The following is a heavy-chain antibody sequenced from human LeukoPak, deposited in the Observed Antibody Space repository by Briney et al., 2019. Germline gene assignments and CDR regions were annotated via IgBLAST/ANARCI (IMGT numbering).Heavy chain of an antibody. J-gene: IGHJ4*02. CDR3: AKAREQWLVRAGFDY. CDR1: GFTVDDYA. V-gene: IGHV3-9*01. D-gene: IGHD6-19*01. Sequence: GGSLRLSCAASGFTVDDYAMHWVRQAPGKGLEWVSGISWNSGSIGYADSVKGRFTISRDNAKNSLYLQMNSLRAEDTALYYCAKAREQWLVRAGFDYWGQGTLVTVSS. CDR2: ISWNSGSI.